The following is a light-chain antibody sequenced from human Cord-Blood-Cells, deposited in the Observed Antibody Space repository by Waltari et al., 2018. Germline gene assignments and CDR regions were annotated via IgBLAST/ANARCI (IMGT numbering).Light chain of an antibody. CDR1: SSDVGSYNL. J-gene: IGLJ3*02. Sequence: QSALTQPASVSGSPGPSITISCTGTSSDVGSYNLFSWYQQHPGKAPKLMIYEGSKRPSGVSNRFSGSKSGNTASLTISGLQAEDEADYYCCSYAGSSWVFGGGTKLTVL. CDR3: CSYAGSSWV. V-gene: IGLV2-23*01. CDR2: EGS.